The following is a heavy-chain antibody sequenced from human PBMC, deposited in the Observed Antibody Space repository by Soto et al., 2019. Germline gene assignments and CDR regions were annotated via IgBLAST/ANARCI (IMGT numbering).Heavy chain of an antibody. CDR1: GGSISSGDYY. Sequence: SETLSLTCTVSGGSISSGDYYWSWIRQPPGKGLEWIGYIYYSGSTYYNPSLKSRVTISVDTSKNQFSLKLSSVTAADTAVYYCARDSSGFVADAFDIWGQGTMVTVSS. D-gene: IGHD3-22*01. V-gene: IGHV4-30-4*01. CDR2: IYYSGST. CDR3: ARDSSGFVADAFDI. J-gene: IGHJ3*02.